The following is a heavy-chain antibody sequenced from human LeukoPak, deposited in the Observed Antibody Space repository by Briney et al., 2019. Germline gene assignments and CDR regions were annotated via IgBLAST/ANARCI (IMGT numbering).Heavy chain of an antibody. J-gene: IGHJ4*02. D-gene: IGHD6-13*01. Sequence: PSETLSLTCTVSGGSIRTSSYYWGWIRQPPGKGLEWIGDIYYSGATYYNPSLKSRVTISDDTSKNQFSLKLSSVTAADTAVYYCARGSQPRIAAAGFDYRGQGTLVTVSS. V-gene: IGHV4-39*07. CDR2: IYYSGAT. CDR3: ARGSQPRIAAAGFDY. CDR1: GGSIRTSSYY.